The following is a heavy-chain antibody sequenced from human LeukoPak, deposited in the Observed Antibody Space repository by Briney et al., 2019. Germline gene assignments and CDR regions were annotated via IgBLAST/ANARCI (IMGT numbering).Heavy chain of an antibody. CDR1: GGTFSSYA. D-gene: IGHD5-18*01. V-gene: IGHV1-69*04. J-gene: IGHJ4*02. CDR3: ARPGSPERGYSYGYDY. Sequence: SVKVSCKASGGTFSSYAISWVRQAPGQGLEWMGRIIPILGIANYAQKFQGRVTITADKSTSTAYMELSSPRSEDTAVYYCARPGSPERGYSYGYDYWGQGTLVTVSS. CDR2: IIPILGIA.